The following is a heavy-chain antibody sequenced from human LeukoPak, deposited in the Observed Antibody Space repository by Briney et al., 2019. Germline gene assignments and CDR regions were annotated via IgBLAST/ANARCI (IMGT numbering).Heavy chain of an antibody. CDR3: ANLPLERDAFDI. CDR1: GFTFSSYA. CDR2: ISGSGGST. Sequence: PGGSLRLSCAASGFTFSSYAMSWVRQAPGKGLEWVSAISGSGGSTYYADSVKGRFTISRDNSKNTLYLQMNSLRAEDTAVYYCANLPLERDAFDIWGQGTMVTVSS. V-gene: IGHV3-23*01. J-gene: IGHJ3*02.